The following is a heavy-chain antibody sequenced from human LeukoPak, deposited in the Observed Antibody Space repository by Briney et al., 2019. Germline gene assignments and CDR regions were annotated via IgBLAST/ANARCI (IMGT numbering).Heavy chain of an antibody. CDR3: ARHQEGMVRGVLYYLDV. V-gene: IGHV4-39*01. CDR2: IYYSGIT. CDR1: GDSISSYY. J-gene: IGHJ6*03. Sequence: SETLSLTCTVSGDSISSYYWGWIRQPPGKGLEWIGSIYYSGITYHNPSLKSRVTISVDTSNNQFSLKMSSVAAADTAVYFCARHQEGMVRGVLYYLDVWGKGTTVIISS. D-gene: IGHD3-10*01.